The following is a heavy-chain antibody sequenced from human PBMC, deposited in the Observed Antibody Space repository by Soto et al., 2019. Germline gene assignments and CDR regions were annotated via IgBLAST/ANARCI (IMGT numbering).Heavy chain of an antibody. J-gene: IGHJ4*02. V-gene: IGHV1-18*01. CDR1: GYTFTSYG. D-gene: IGHD3-22*01. CDR2: ISAYNGNT. CDR3: AMYYNDSSGYFPFDY. Sequence: ASVKVSCKASGYTFTSYGISRVRQAPGQGLEWMGWISAYNGNTNYAQKLQGRVTMTTDTSTSTAYMELRSLRSDDTAVYYCAMYYNDSSGYFPFDYWGQGTLVTVSS.